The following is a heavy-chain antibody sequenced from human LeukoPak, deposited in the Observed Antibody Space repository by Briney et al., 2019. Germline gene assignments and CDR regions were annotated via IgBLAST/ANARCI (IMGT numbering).Heavy chain of an antibody. Sequence: SETLSLTCTVSGGSISSYNWSWIRQPPGKGLEWIGNIYYSGSTNYNPSLKSRVTISVDTSKNQFSLKLSSVTAADTAVYYCARCRDGYNDWLDPWGQGTLVTVSS. D-gene: IGHD5-24*01. CDR2: IYYSGST. CDR3: ARCRDGYNDWLDP. J-gene: IGHJ5*02. V-gene: IGHV4-59*01. CDR1: GGSISSYN.